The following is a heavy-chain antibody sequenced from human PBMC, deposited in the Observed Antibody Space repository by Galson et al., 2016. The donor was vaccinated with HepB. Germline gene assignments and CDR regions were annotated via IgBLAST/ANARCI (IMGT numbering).Heavy chain of an antibody. J-gene: IGHJ4*02. CDR1: GDSVSSNTVT. CDR2: TYYRSKWYH. Sequence: CAISGDSVSSNTVTWNWVRQSPSKGLEWLGRTYYRSKWYHDYPASVKGRISVTPDTSKNQFSLQLNSVTPEDTAVYYCAREEEFFDYWGQGTLVTVSS. D-gene: IGHD3-10*01. CDR3: AREEEFFDY. V-gene: IGHV6-1*01.